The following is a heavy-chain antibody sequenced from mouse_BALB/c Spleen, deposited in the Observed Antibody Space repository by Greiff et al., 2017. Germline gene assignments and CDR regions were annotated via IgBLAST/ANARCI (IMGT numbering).Heavy chain of an antibody. Sequence: QVQLKESGPGLVAPSQSLSITCTVSGFSLTSYGVHWVRQPPGKGLEWLGVIWAGGSTDYNAAFISRLSISKDNSKSQVFFKMNSLQANDTAIYYCARGGYYYGSSYYFDYWGQGTTLTVSS. D-gene: IGHD1-1*01. V-gene: IGHV2-9*02. CDR3: ARGGYYYGSSYYFDY. CDR1: GFSLTSYG. CDR2: IWAGGST. J-gene: IGHJ2*01.